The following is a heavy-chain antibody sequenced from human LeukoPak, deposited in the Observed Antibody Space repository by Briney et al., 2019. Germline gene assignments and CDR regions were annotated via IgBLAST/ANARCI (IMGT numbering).Heavy chain of an antibody. CDR2: ISYDGSNK. V-gene: IGHV3-30*01. CDR1: GFTFSSYA. CDR3: ARDHGYYDSSGYNPGDY. D-gene: IGHD3-22*01. J-gene: IGHJ4*02. Sequence: GGSLRLSCAASGFTFSSYAMHWVRQAPGKGLEWVAVISYDGSNKYYADSVKGRFTISRDNSKNTLYLQMNSLRAEDTAVYYCARDHGYYDSSGYNPGDYWGQGTLVTVSS.